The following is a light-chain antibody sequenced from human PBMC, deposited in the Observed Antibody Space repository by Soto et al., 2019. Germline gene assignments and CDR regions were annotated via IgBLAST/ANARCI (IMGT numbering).Light chain of an antibody. V-gene: IGKV3-15*01. J-gene: IGKJ2*01. CDR1: QSVSSN. Sequence: EIVMTQSPATLSVSTGERATLSCRASQSVSSNLAWYQQKPGQAPRLLIYGASTRATGIPARFSGSGSGTEFTLTISSLQSEESAVYYCQQYNNWLYTFGQGTKLEIK. CDR3: QQYNNWLYT. CDR2: GAS.